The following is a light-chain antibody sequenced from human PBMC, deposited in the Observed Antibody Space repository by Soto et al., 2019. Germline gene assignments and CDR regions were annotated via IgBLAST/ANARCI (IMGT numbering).Light chain of an antibody. CDR2: AAS. V-gene: IGKV1-39*01. J-gene: IGKJ2*01. CDR1: QSISSY. Sequence: DIQMTQSPSSLSASVGDRVTITCRASQSISSYLNWYQQKPGKAPKLLIYAASSLQSGVPSRFSGSASGTDFTLPIISLQPEDFATYCCQQSDSTPYTFGQGTKLEIK. CDR3: QQSDSTPYT.